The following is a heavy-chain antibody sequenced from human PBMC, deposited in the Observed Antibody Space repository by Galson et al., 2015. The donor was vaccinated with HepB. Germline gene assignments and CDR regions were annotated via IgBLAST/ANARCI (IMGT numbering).Heavy chain of an antibody. J-gene: IGHJ6*03. Sequence: SVKVSCKASGYTFTSYGISWVRQAPGQGLEWMGWISAYNGNTNYAQKLQGRVTMTTDTSTSTAYMELRSLRSDDTAVYYCATNLHDYSNPRVYYMDVWGKGTTVTVSS. V-gene: IGHV1-18*01. CDR1: GYTFTSYG. CDR2: ISAYNGNT. CDR3: ATNLHDYSNPRVYYMDV. D-gene: IGHD4-11*01.